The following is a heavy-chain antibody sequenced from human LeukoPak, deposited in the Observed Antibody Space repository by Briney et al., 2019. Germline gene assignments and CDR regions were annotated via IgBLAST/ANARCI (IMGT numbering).Heavy chain of an antibody. J-gene: IGHJ4*02. V-gene: IGHV4-39*07. D-gene: IGHD2-2*01. CDR2: IYYSGST. CDR3: ARDLGEIVVVPAAMAY. Sequence: SETLSLTCTVSGGSISSSSYYWGWIRQPPGKGLEWIGSIYYSGSTYYNPSLKSRVTISVDTSKNQFSLKLSSVTAADTAVYYCARDLGEIVVVPAAMAYWGQGTLVTVSS. CDR1: GGSISSSSYY.